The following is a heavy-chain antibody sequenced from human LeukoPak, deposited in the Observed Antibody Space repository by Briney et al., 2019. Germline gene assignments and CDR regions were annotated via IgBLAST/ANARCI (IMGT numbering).Heavy chain of an antibody. J-gene: IGHJ4*02. Sequence: AGGSLRLSCAASAFTFSSYGMHWVRQAPGKGLEWVSAISGSGGSTYYADPVKGRFTISRDNSKNTLYLQMNSLRAEDTAVYYCAKQRSRQQLPGRDFFDYWGQGTLVTVSS. D-gene: IGHD6-13*01. CDR3: AKQRSRQQLPGRDFFDY. CDR2: ISGSGGST. V-gene: IGHV3-23*01. CDR1: AFTFSSYG.